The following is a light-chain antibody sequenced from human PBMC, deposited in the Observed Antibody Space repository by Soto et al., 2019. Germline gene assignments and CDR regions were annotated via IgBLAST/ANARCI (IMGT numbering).Light chain of an antibody. CDR2: GSS. CDR3: QQYGSSPPYT. Sequence: EIVLTQSPGTLSLSPGERATLSCRASQSVSGNYLAWYQQKPRQSPRLLLYGSSDRATGIPDRFSGSGSGTDFTLTSTRVEPEDFAVYYCQQYGSSPPYTFGQGTKLEIK. J-gene: IGKJ2*01. CDR1: QSVSGNY. V-gene: IGKV3-20*01.